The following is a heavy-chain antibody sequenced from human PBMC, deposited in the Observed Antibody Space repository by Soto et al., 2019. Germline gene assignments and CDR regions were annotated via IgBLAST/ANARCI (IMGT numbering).Heavy chain of an antibody. J-gene: IGHJ3*02. CDR1: GFTFDDYA. V-gene: IGHV3-9*01. D-gene: IGHD6-19*01. Sequence: DVQLVESGGGLVQPGRSLRLSCAASGFTFDDYAMHWVRQAPGKGLEWVSGISWNSGSIGYADSVKGRFTISRDNAKNSLYLQMNSLRAEDTALYYCAKAAVAAAFDIWGQGTMVTVSS. CDR3: AKAAVAAAFDI. CDR2: ISWNSGSI.